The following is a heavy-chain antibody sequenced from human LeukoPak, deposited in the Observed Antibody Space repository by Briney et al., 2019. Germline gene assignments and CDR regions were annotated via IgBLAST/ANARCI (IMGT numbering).Heavy chain of an antibody. V-gene: IGHV4-39*07. CDR3: ARDSSSLTY. J-gene: IGHJ4*02. Sequence: PSETLSLTCSVSGGSISSGSYYWGWIRQPPGKGLEWIASIYYSGSTYYNPSLESRVTISLDTSKNQFSLKLSSVTAADTAVYYCARDSSSLTYWGQGTLVTVSS. D-gene: IGHD6-13*01. CDR2: IYYSGST. CDR1: GGSISSGSYY.